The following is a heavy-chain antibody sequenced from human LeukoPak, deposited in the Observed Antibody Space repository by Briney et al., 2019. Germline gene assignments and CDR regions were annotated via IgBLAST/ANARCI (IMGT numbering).Heavy chain of an antibody. Sequence: GSSVKVSCKASGGTFSIYAISWVRQAPGQGLEWMGGIIPIFGTANYAQKFQGRVTITADESTSTAYMELSSLRSEDTAVYYCASNDFWSGYYLAGYYYYGMDVWGQGTTVTVSS. D-gene: IGHD3-3*01. V-gene: IGHV1-69*01. CDR3: ASNDFWSGYYLAGYYYYGMDV. CDR1: GGTFSIYA. J-gene: IGHJ6*02. CDR2: IIPIFGTA.